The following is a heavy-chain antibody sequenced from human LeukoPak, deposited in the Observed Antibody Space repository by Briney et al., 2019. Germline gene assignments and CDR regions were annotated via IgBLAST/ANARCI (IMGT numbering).Heavy chain of an antibody. D-gene: IGHD5-12*01. CDR2: IYYSGST. J-gene: IGHJ4*02. CDR3: ARSISGYSRGYSFAY. Sequence: SETLSLTCTVSGGSISSYYWIWIRQPPGKGLEWMGEIYYSGSTNYNPSLKSRVTISVDTSKNQFSLRLSSVTAADTAVYYCARSISGYSRGYSFAYWGQGTLVPVSS. V-gene: IGHV4-59*08. CDR1: GGSISSYY.